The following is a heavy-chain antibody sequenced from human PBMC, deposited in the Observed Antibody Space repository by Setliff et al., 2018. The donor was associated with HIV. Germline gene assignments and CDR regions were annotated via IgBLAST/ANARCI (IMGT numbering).Heavy chain of an antibody. V-gene: IGHV4-39*01. J-gene: IGHJ5*02. Sequence: SETLSLTCTVSGGSISSVSYYWGWIRQPPGKGLEWIGNIYYTGSTYYNPSLRSRVTISVDTSKNQFSLKLSSVTAAATAVYYCARYAYLHGYNWFDPWGHGTLVTVSS. CDR2: IYYTGST. CDR1: GGSISSVSYY. CDR3: ARYAYLHGYNWFDP.